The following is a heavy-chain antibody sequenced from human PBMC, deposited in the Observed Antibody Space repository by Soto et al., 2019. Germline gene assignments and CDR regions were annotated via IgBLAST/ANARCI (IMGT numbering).Heavy chain of an antibody. V-gene: IGHV3-23*01. CDR2: ISATGDST. J-gene: IGHJ4*02. CDR3: SKHPSPVRGLEY. D-gene: IGHD3-16*01. Sequence: GWSLRLSCAASGFSFSSFAMSWVRQAPGKGLEWVSAISATGDSTFYADSVKGRFTTSRDNSKNTVFLQMNSLRAEDTAVYYCSKHPSPVRGLEYWGQGTLVTVS. CDR1: GFSFSSFA.